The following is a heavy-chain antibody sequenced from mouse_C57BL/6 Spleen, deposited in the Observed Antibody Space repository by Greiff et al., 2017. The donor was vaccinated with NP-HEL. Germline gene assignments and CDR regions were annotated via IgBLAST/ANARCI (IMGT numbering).Heavy chain of an antibody. D-gene: IGHD2-5*01. J-gene: IGHJ4*01. V-gene: IGHV5-4*03. CDR1: GFTFSSYA. Sequence: EVKLVESGGGLVKPGGSLKLSCAASGFTFSSYAMSWVRQTPEKRLEWVATISDGGSYTYYPDNVKGRFTISRDNAKNNLYLQMSHLKSEDTAMYYCARVAYYSNLRAMDYWGQGTSVTVSS. CDR2: ISDGGSYT. CDR3: ARVAYYSNLRAMDY.